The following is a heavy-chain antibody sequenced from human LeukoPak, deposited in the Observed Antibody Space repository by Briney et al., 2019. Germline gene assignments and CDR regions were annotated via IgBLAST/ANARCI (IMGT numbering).Heavy chain of an antibody. CDR3: ARTRRDGLHIYYHSYISGYGMDV. J-gene: IGHJ6*02. D-gene: IGHD3-10*01. V-gene: IGHV5-51*01. Sequence: GESLKISCKGSGYSFTSYWIGWVRQMPGKGLEWMGIIYPGDSDTRYSPSFQGQVTISADKSISTAYLQWSSLKASDTAMYYCARTRRDGLHIYYHSYISGYGMDVWGQGTTVTVSS. CDR1: GYSFTSYW. CDR2: IYPGDSDT.